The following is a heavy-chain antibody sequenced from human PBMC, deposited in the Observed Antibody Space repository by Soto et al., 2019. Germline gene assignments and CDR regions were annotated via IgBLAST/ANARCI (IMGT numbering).Heavy chain of an antibody. D-gene: IGHD5-12*01. CDR3: ARDTGYDHDAFDI. CDR2: INPTGSMT. V-gene: IGHV1-46*04. J-gene: IGHJ3*02. Sequence: QVQLVQSGAEVKKPGASVKVSCKASGYSFITSYHMHWVRQAPGQGLEWMGIINPTGSMTRYSQKLQGRLTMTRDTSTATDYMELSNLTSEDTAVYFCARDTGYDHDAFDIWGQGTRVTVSS. CDR1: GYSFITSYH.